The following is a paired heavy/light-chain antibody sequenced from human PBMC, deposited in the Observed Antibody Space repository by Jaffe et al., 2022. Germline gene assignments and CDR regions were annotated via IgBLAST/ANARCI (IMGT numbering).Light chain of an antibody. V-gene: IGLV2-14*03. CDR1: SSDIGTYNY. CDR3: TAFTTSNTHV. J-gene: IGLJ1*01. CDR2: DVR. Sequence: QSALTQPASVSGSPGQSITISCTGTSSDIGTYNYVSWYRQHPGEVPKLIIFDVRNRPSGVSSRFSGSKSGNTASLTISGLQAEDEAHFYCTAFTTSNTHVFGSGTKVTVL.
Heavy chain of an antibody. CDR3: IRDFREFDY. D-gene: IGHD3-10*01. J-gene: IGHJ4*02. CDR1: GFTFSSHW. Sequence: EVQLVESGGGLVQPGGSLRLSCAASGFTFSSHWMHWVRQAPGKGLVWVSRINSDGSIANYADSVKGRFTISRENADNTVYLQMNSLRAEDTAVYYCIRDFREFDYWGQGTLVTVSS. V-gene: IGHV3-74*01. CDR2: INSDGSIA.